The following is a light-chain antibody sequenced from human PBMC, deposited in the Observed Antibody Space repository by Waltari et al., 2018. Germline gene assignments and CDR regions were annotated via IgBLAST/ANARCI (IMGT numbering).Light chain of an antibody. V-gene: IGKV3-15*01. Sequence: EIVMTHSPATLSVSPGERATLSCRASLCVTSYLAWYQQKPGHAPRLLIYGTSTRATGIPARFGGSGYGIEFTLTISSLQSEDFAVYYCQQYYTWPLTFGGGTKVEIK. J-gene: IGKJ4*01. CDR3: QQYYTWPLT. CDR2: GTS. CDR1: LCVTSY.